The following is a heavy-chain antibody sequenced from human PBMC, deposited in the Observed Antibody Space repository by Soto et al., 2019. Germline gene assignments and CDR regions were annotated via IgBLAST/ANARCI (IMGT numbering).Heavy chain of an antibody. D-gene: IGHD4-17*01. CDR2: ISGGGDST. CDR3: ARGQDDYGDSDVWFDP. J-gene: IGHJ5*02. Sequence: EEQLLESGGGLVQPGGSLRLSCAASGFSFSSYGMSWVRQAPGKGLEWVSGISGGGDSTYYADSVKGRFTISRDKSKNTVYLQMNSLRAEDTAVYYCARGQDDYGDSDVWFDPWGQGTLVSVSS. CDR1: GFSFSSYG. V-gene: IGHV3-23*01.